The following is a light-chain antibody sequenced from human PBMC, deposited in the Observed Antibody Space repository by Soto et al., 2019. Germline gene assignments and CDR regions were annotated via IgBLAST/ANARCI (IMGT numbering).Light chain of an antibody. J-gene: IGLJ3*02. CDR1: SSDVGGYNY. CDR2: DVS. CDR3: CSYAGSYTWWV. V-gene: IGLV2-11*01. Sequence: QSALTQPRSVSGSPGQSVTISCTGTSSDVGGYNYVSWYQQHPGKAPKLMIYDVSKRPSGVPDRFSGSKSGNTASLTISGLQAEDEADYYCCSYAGSYTWWVFGGGTKLTVL.